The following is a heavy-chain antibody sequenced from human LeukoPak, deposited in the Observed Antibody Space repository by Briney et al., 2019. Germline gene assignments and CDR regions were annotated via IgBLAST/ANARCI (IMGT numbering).Heavy chain of an antibody. CDR2: INQDGGAE. Sequence: GGSPRLSCIASGFTFRNYWMAWVRQAPGKGLEWVATINQDGGAEYYVDSVKGRFTISRDNAKNSVYLQLNSLRDEDTAVYYCARDGATNGYDVLDFRGLGTMVIVSS. J-gene: IGHJ3*01. V-gene: IGHV3-7*01. CDR1: GFTFRNYW. D-gene: IGHD5-18*01. CDR3: ARDGATNGYDVLDF.